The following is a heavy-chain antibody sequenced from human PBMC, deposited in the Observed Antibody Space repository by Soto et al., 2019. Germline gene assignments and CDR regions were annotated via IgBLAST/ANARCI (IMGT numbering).Heavy chain of an antibody. J-gene: IGHJ3*02. CDR2: IWYDGSKK. V-gene: IGHV3-33*01. CDR3: ARANTFGDGGAGADAFDI. Sequence: GGSLRLSCAVSGFTFSNYGMHWVRQAPGKGLEWVAVIWYDGSKKYYADSVEGRFTISRDNSKLYLQMSSLRAEDTAMYYCARANTFGDGGAGADAFDIWGQGTMVTVSS. CDR1: GFTFSNYG. D-gene: IGHD3-3*01.